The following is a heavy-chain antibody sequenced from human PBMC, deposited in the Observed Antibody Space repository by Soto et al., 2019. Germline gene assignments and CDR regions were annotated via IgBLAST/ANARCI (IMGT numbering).Heavy chain of an antibody. CDR3: ARHPLSNYYDSSGYYPYFDY. CDR1: GHSFSSYW. CDR2: IYPDDSDT. D-gene: IGHD3-22*01. J-gene: IGHJ4*02. Sequence: GESLKISCKGSGHSFSSYWIGWVRQMPGKGLKWMGIIYPDDSDTKYSPSFQGQVTISADKSISTAFLQWSSLKASDTAIYYCARHPLSNYYDSSGYYPYFDYWGQGTLVTVSS. V-gene: IGHV5-51*01.